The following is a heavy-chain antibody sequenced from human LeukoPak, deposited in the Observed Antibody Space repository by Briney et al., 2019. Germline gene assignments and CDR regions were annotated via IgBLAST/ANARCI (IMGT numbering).Heavy chain of an antibody. Sequence: GGSLRLSCAASGFTFSSSAMNWVRQTPGKGLEWVSGISGSGGTTHYADSVKGRFTISRDNSKNTLYLQMNGLRAEDTAVYYCAKGGGRDGYIWAFDIWGQGTMVTVSS. CDR3: AKGGGRDGYIWAFDI. D-gene: IGHD5-24*01. V-gene: IGHV3-23*01. CDR1: GFTFSSSA. J-gene: IGHJ3*02. CDR2: ISGSGGTT.